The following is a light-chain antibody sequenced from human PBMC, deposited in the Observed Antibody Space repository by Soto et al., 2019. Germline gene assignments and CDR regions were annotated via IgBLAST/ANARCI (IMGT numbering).Light chain of an antibody. V-gene: IGLV1-47*01. CDR3: AAWDDSLGGVV. Sequence: QSVLTQPPSASGTPGQRVTISCSGSSSNIGSNYVYWYQQLPGTAPKLLVYRNNQRPSRVPDRFSGSKSGTSASLAISGLRFEDEADYYCAAWDDSLGGVVIGGGTKLTVL. CDR1: SSNIGSNY. CDR2: RNN. J-gene: IGLJ2*01.